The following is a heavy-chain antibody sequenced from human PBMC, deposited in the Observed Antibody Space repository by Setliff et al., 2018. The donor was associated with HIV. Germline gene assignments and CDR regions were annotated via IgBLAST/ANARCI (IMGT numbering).Heavy chain of an antibody. J-gene: IGHJ4*02. V-gene: IGHV4-34*01. CDR2: INHSGST. CDR1: GGSFSGYY. D-gene: IGHD3-16*01. Sequence: KPSETLSLTCAVYGGSFSGYYWSWIRQPPGKGLEWIGEINHSGSTNYNPSLKSRVTISVDTSKNQFSLKLSSVTAADTAVYYCVHSLLGAPMVDYWGQGTLVTVSS. CDR3: VHSLLGAPMVDY.